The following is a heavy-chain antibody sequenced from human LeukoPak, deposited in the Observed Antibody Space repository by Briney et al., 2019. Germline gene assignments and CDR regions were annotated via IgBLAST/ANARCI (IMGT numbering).Heavy chain of an antibody. V-gene: IGHV3-23*01. CDR1: GFTFNNYG. CDR3: AKDTYYYGSGSYSPFHY. CDR2: ISGGGGST. D-gene: IGHD3-10*01. Sequence: GGSLRLSCAGSGFTFNNYGIHWVRQAPGKGLEWVSAISGGGGSTYYADSVKGRFTISRDNSKNTLYLQMNSLRAEDTAVYYCAKDTYYYGSGSYSPFHYWGQGTLVTVSS. J-gene: IGHJ4*02.